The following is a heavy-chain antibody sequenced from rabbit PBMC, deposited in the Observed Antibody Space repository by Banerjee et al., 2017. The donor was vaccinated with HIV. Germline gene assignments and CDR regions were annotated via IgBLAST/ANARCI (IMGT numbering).Heavy chain of an antibody. CDR2: IDIGSSGNT. Sequence: QEQLEESGGDLVKPEGSLTLTCTASGFSFSSNYWICWVRQAPGKGLEWIACIDIGSSGNTYYASWAKGRFTITRSTSLNTVTLKMTSLTAADTATYFCAKDGGSDYDWAMDLWGPGTLVTVS. CDR1: GFSFSSNYW. J-gene: IGHJ6*01. V-gene: IGHV1S45*01. D-gene: IGHD8-1*01. CDR3: AKDGGSDYDWAMDL.